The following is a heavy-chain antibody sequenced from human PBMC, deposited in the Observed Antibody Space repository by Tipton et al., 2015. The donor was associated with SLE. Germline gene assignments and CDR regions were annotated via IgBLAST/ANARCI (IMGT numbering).Heavy chain of an antibody. CDR1: GGSISSHY. D-gene: IGHD2-2*01. V-gene: IGHV4-59*11. CDR3: ARGKGCSSTSCYTYYYYGMDV. J-gene: IGHJ6*02. Sequence: TLSLTCTVSGGSISSHYWSWIRQPPGKGLEWIGYIYYSGSTNYNPSLKSRVTISVDTSKNQFSLKLSSVTAADTAVYYCARGKGCSSTSCYTYYYYGMDVWGQGTTVTVSS. CDR2: IYYSGST.